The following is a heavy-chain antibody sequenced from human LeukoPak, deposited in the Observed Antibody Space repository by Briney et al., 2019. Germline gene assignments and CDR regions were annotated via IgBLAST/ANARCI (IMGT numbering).Heavy chain of an antibody. D-gene: IGHD3-3*01. CDR1: GGSISSSSYY. J-gene: IGHJ5*02. CDR3: AREAVYDFWSGSTPNWFDP. Sequence: SETLSLTCTVSGGSISSSSYYWGWIRQPPGKGLEWIGSIYYSGSTYYNLSLKSRVTISVDTSKNQFSLKLSSVTAADTAVYYCAREAVYDFWSGSTPNWFDPWGQGTLVTVSS. V-gene: IGHV4-39*07. CDR2: IYYSGST.